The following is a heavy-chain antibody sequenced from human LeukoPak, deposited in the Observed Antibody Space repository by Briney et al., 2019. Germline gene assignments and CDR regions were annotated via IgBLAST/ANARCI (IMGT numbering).Heavy chain of an antibody. Sequence: GGSLRLSCAASGFTFSSYGMSWVRQAPGKGLEWVSAISNSGGNTYYADSVKGRFTISRDNSKNTLSLQMNSLKTEDTAMYYCASGGKDSWSGFSPWSWGQGTLVTVSS. J-gene: IGHJ5*02. D-gene: IGHD3-3*01. V-gene: IGHV3-23*01. CDR3: ASGGKDSWSGFSPWS. CDR1: GFTFSSYG. CDR2: ISNSGGNT.